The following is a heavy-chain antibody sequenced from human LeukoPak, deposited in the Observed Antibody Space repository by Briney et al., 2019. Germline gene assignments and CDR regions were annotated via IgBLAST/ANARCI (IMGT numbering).Heavy chain of an antibody. J-gene: IGHJ4*02. CDR1: RHTFCASF. CDR3: ARIRVSGSGSYYGY. V-gene: IGHV1-2*02. Sequence: GASVKGSCKASRHTFCASFLPSGREAPGQGLEWMGWINPNSGGTNYAQKFQGRVTITRDTSISTAYLELCSLKSDDTAVYYCARIRVSGSGSYYGYWGQGTLVTVSS. CDR2: INPNSGGT. D-gene: IGHD3-10*01.